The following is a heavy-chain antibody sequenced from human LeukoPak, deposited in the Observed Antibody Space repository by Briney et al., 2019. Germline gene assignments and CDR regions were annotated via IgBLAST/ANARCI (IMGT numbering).Heavy chain of an antibody. CDR2: IYSGGNT. Sequence: GGSLRLSCAASGFTVSNNYMNWVRQAPGKGLEWVSVIYSGGNTYYADSVKGRFTISRDSSKNTLYLQMNSLSAEDTAVYYCARDKYYYGSGSSPTDDAFDIWGQGTMVTVSS. J-gene: IGHJ3*02. CDR1: GFTVSNNY. CDR3: ARDKYYYGSGSSPTDDAFDI. D-gene: IGHD3-10*01. V-gene: IGHV3-53*01.